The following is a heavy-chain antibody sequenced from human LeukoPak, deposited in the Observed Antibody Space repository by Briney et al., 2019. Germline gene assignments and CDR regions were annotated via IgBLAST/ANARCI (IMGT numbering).Heavy chain of an antibody. J-gene: IGHJ4*02. CDR2: IYYSGST. CDR1: GGSISSGDYY. CDR3: ARDYGGNTDY. D-gene: IGHD4-23*01. Sequence: SETLSLTCTVSGGSISSGDYYWSWIRQPPGKGLEWIEYIYYSGSTYYNPSLKSPVTISVDPSKNPFSLKLSSVTAADTAVYYCARDYGGNTDYWGQGTLVTVSS. V-gene: IGHV4-30-4*08.